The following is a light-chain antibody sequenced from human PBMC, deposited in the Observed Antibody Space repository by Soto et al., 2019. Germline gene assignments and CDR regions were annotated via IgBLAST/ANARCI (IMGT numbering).Light chain of an antibody. CDR3: QSYDSSRSPLYV. V-gene: IGLV1-40*01. CDR1: SSNIGAGYD. Sequence: QSVLTHPPSVSWAPGQRVSISCTGSSSNIGAGYDVHWYQHLPGTAPKLLIYANNNRPSGVPDRFSGSKSGTSASLAITGLQAEDEADYYCQSYDSSRSPLYVFGTGTKVTVL. J-gene: IGLJ1*01. CDR2: ANN.